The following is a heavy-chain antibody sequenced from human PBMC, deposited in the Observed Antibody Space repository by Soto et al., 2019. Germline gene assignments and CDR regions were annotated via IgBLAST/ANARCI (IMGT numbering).Heavy chain of an antibody. CDR1: GYTFTSYG. CDR3: ARYIAAAGSRYYYYGMDV. V-gene: IGHV1-18*01. Sequence: ASVKASCKASGYTFTSYGISWVRQSPGQGRDWRGWTSACNGNTSYAQKLQGGVAMNTGTCTSTAYMELRSLRSDDTAVYYCARYIAAAGSRYYYYGMDVWGQGTTVTVSS. D-gene: IGHD6-13*01. J-gene: IGHJ6*02. CDR2: TSACNGNT.